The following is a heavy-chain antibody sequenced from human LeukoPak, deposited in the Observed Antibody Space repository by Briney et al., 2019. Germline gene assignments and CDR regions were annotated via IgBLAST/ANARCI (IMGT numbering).Heavy chain of an antibody. CDR1: GYTFTGYY. D-gene: IGHD3-22*01. J-gene: IGHJ4*02. CDR3: ASSSGYYYVADY. CDR2: LNPNSGGT. Sequence: ASVKVSCKASGYTFTGYYMHWVRQAPGQGLEWMGRLNPNSGGTNYAQKFQGRVTMTRDTSISTACMELSRLRSDDTAVYYCASSSGYYYVADYWGQGTLVTVSS. V-gene: IGHV1-2*06.